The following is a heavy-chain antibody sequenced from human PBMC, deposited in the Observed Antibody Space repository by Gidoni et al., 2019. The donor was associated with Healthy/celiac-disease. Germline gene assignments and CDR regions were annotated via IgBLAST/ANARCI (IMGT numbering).Heavy chain of an antibody. Sequence: QVQLVQSGSELKKPGSSVQVSCKASGYTFTSYAMNWVRQAPGQGLEWMGWINTNTGNPTYAQVFTGRFVFSLDTSVSTAYLQISSLKAEDTAVYYCAREGITMVRGVKGADYWGQGTLVTVSS. D-gene: IGHD3-10*01. J-gene: IGHJ4*02. CDR1: GYTFTSYA. V-gene: IGHV7-4-1*02. CDR2: INTNTGNP. CDR3: AREGITMVRGVKGADY.